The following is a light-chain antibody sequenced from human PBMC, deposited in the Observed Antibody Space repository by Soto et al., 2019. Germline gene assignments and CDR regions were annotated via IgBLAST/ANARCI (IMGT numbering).Light chain of an antibody. J-gene: IGKJ4*01. V-gene: IGKV1-12*01. CDR1: QDISSW. Sequence: DIQMTQSPSSVSASVGDRVTITCRASQDISSWLAWYQQKPGKAPNLLIHAASSLQSGVPSRFSGSGFGTDFTLTISSLQPEDFATYYCQQADSFPLTFGEGTKVEIK. CDR2: AAS. CDR3: QQADSFPLT.